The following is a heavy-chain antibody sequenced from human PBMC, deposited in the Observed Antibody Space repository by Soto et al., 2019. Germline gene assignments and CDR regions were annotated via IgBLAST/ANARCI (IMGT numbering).Heavy chain of an antibody. D-gene: IGHD3-3*01. CDR2: IYYSGGT. J-gene: IGHJ5*02. Sequence: QVQLQESGPGLVKPSQTLSLTCTVSGGSISSGDYYWSWIRQHPGKGLEWIGYIYYSGGTYYNPCLKSRVTISVDTSKNQFSLKLSSVTAADTAVYYCARWWSGSRQGFDPWGQGTLVTVSS. CDR3: ARWWSGSRQGFDP. CDR1: GGSISSGDYY. V-gene: IGHV4-31*03.